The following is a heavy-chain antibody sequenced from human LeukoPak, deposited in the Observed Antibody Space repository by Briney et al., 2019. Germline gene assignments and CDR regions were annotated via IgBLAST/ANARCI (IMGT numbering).Heavy chain of an antibody. D-gene: IGHD2-15*01. CDR3: ARDPRGYCSGGSCHKPYYFDY. V-gene: IGHV3-48*01. J-gene: IGHJ4*02. CDR2: ISSSGTI. Sequence: GGTLRLSCAASGFTFSSYGMSWVRQAPGKGLEWVSYISSSGTIYYADSVKGRFTISSDNAKNSLYLQMNSLRAEDTAVYYCARDPRGYCSGGSCHKPYYFDYWGQGTLVTVSS. CDR1: GFTFSSYG.